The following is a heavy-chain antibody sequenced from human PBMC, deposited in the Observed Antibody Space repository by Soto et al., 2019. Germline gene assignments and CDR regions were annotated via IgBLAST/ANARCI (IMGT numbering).Heavy chain of an antibody. D-gene: IGHD2-2*01. J-gene: IGHJ4*02. CDR3: ARSVFRADRVRPYTRFDY. CDR2: MNPNSGNT. V-gene: IGHV1-8*01. CDR1: GYTFTSYD. Sequence: ASVKVSCKASGYTFTSYDINWVRQATGQGLEWMGWMNPNSGNTGYAQKFQGRVTMTRNTSISTAYMELSSLRSEDTAVYYCARSVFRADRVRPYTRFDYWGQGTLVTVSS.